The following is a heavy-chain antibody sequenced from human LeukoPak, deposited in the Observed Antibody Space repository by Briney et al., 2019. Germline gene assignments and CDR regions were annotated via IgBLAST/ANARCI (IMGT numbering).Heavy chain of an antibody. CDR3: ARDPRDGYNQYYFDY. CDR2: ISYDGSNK. V-gene: IGHV3-30-3*01. J-gene: IGHJ4*02. D-gene: IGHD5-24*01. CDR1: GFTFSSYA. Sequence: GGSLRLSCAASGFTFSSYAMHWVRQAPGKGLEWVAVISYDGSNKYCADSVKGRFTISRDNSKNTLYLQMNSLRAEDTAVYYCARDPRDGYNQYYFDYWGQGTLVTVSS.